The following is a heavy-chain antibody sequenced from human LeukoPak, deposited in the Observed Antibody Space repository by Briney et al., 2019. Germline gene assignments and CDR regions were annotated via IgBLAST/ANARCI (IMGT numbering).Heavy chain of an antibody. V-gene: IGHV4-4*07. J-gene: IGHJ3*02. Sequence: SETLSLTCTVSGGSISSYYWSWIRQPAGKGLEWIGRIYTSGSTNYNPSLKSRVTISVDTSKNQFSLKLSSVTAADTAVYYCARGRPSSFVSIPRRAFDIWGQGTMVTVSS. CDR1: GGSISSYY. CDR3: ARGRPSSFVSIPRRAFDI. D-gene: IGHD3-16*01. CDR2: IYTSGST.